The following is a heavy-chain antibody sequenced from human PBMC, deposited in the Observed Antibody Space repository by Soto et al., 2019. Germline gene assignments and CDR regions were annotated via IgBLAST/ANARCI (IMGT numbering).Heavy chain of an antibody. V-gene: IGHV4-30-2*01. CDR1: GASITYGGYS. Sequence: PSETLSLTCTVSGASITYGGYSWSWIRQTPGKGLEWIGYINHLETTFYNPSFESRLTLSIDRAKNQFSLNLNSMSAADRAVYFCARGGGSDSLDYWGQGILVTSPQ. CDR3: ARGGGSDSLDY. D-gene: IGHD1-26*01. J-gene: IGHJ4*02. CDR2: INHLETT.